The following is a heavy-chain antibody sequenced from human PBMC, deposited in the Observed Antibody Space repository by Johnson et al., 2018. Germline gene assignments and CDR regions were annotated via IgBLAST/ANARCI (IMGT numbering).Heavy chain of an antibody. D-gene: IGHD2-2*01. J-gene: IGHJ3*02. V-gene: IGHV4-59*01. CDR1: GGSISSYY. CDR3: ARATLFFSSTSCSGAFDI. Sequence: QVQLQESGPGLVKPSETLSLTCTVSGGSISSYYWSWIRQPPGKGLEWIGYIYYSGSPNYNPSLKSRVTIHADTPKNQVSLKQSAVTAADTAVYYCARATLFFSSTSCSGAFDIWGQGTMVTVSS. CDR2: IYYSGSP.